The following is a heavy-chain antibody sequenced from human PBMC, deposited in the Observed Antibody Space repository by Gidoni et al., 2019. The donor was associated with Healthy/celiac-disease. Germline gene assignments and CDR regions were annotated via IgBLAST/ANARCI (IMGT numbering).Heavy chain of an antibody. V-gene: IGHV1-58*01. J-gene: IGHJ4*02. D-gene: IGHD1-26*01. CDR1: GFTFTSSA. CDR2: IVVGSGNT. Sequence: QMQLVQSGPEVKKPGTSVKVSCKASGFTFTSSAVQWVRQARGQRLEWIGWIVVGSGNTNYAQKFQERVTITRDMSTSTAYMELSSLRSEDTAVYYCAALDIVGADYYFDYWGQGTLVTVSS. CDR3: AALDIVGADYYFDY.